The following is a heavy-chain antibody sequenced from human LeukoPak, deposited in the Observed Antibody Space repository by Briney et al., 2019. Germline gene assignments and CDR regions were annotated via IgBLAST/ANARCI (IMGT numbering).Heavy chain of an antibody. CDR1: EFTISSYW. Sequence: GGSLRLSCAASEFTISSYWMSWVRQAPGKGLEWVANIKEDGTETYYVDSVKGRFTISRDNAKNSLYLQMNSLRVEDTAVYYCAKEGRSLQTYWGQGTLVTVPS. J-gene: IGHJ4*02. D-gene: IGHD5-24*01. CDR3: AKEGRSLQTY. V-gene: IGHV3-7*03. CDR2: IKEDGTET.